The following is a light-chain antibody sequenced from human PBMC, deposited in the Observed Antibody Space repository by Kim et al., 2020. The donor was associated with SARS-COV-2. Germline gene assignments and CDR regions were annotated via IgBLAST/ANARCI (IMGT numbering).Light chain of an antibody. J-gene: IGKJ1*01. V-gene: IGKV1-5*03. CDR3: QQYNSYSTWT. CDR1: QSISSW. Sequence: SVRDRVTITCRASQSISSWLAWYQQNPGKAPKLLIYKASSLESGVPSRFSGSGSGTEFTLTISSLQPDDFATYYCQQYNSYSTWTFGQGTKVDIK. CDR2: KAS.